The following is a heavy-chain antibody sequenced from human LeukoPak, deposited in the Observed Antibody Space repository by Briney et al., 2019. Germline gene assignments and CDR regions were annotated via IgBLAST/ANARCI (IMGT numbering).Heavy chain of an antibody. J-gene: IGHJ4*02. CDR2: ILRNSGGI. D-gene: IGHD6-13*01. V-gene: IGHV3-9*01. Sequence: GGSLRLSCAASGFTFDDYAMHWVRQAPGKGLEWVSGILRNSGGIGYADSVKGRFTISRDDAKNSLYLQMNSLRAEDTALYYCVKDGGRDTAAAYYWGQGTLVSVSS. CDR1: GFTFDDYA. CDR3: VKDGGRDTAAAYY.